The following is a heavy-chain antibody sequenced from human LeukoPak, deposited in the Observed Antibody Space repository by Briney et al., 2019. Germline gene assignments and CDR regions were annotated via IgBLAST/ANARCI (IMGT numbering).Heavy chain of an antibody. J-gene: IGHJ6*03. CDR1: RFTFSNYS. CDR3: ASFGVPLGDYYYYMDV. CDR2: ISSSSSYI. D-gene: IGHD3-3*01. V-gene: IGHV3-21*01. Sequence: MPGGSLRLSCAASRFTFSNYSMKWVRQAPGKGLEWVSSISSSSSYIYYADSVKGRFTISRDNAKNSLYLQMNSLRAEDTAVYYCASFGVPLGDYYYYMDVWGKGTTVTVSS.